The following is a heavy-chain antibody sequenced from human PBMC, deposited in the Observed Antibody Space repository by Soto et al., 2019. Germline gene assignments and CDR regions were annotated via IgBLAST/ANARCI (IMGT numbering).Heavy chain of an antibody. V-gene: IGHV1-2*02. D-gene: IGHD1-26*01. J-gene: IGHJ1*01. CDR1: GYTFSGYY. CDR2: IKPNSGGT. CDR3: ARVGEWELTEYFQH. Sequence: QVQLVQSGAEVKKPGASVKVSCKASGYTFSGYYMHWVRQAPGQELEWMGWIKPNSGGTNYAQKFQGRVTMTRDTSISTAYMELNRLRSDDTAVYYCARVGEWELTEYFQHWGQGTLVTVSS.